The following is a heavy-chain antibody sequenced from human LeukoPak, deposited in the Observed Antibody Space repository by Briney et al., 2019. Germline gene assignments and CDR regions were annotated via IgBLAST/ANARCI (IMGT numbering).Heavy chain of an antibody. Sequence: GGSLRLSCAASGFTFSSYGMSWVRQAPGKGLEWVSAISGSGGSTYYADSVKGRFTISRDNSKNTLYLQMNSLRAEDTAVYYCAKVSHCSSTSCPYYFDYWGQGTLVTVSS. V-gene: IGHV3-23*01. CDR2: ISGSGGST. D-gene: IGHD2-2*01. CDR1: GFTFSSYG. CDR3: AKVSHCSSTSCPYYFDY. J-gene: IGHJ4*02.